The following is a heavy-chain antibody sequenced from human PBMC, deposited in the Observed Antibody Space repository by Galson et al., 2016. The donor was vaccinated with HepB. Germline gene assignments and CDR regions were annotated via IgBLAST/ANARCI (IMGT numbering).Heavy chain of an antibody. CDR2: ISYDGSNK. V-gene: IGHV3-30*18. D-gene: IGHD3-10*01. CDR1: GFTFSSYG. Sequence: SLRLSCAASGFTFSSYGMHWVRQAPGKGLEWVAVISYDGSNKYFADSVKGRFTISRDNPKNTLYLQMNSLRAEDTAVYYCAKDQLWFGELLSYGMDVWGQGTTVTVSS. CDR3: AKDQLWFGELLSYGMDV. J-gene: IGHJ6*02.